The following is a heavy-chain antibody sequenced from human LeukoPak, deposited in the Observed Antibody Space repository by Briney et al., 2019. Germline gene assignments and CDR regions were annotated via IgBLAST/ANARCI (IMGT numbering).Heavy chain of an antibody. CDR2: ISGSGGST. Sequence: GGSLRLSCAASGFTFSSYAMSWVRQAPGKGLEWVSAISGSGGSTYYADSVKGRFTISRDNSKNTLYLQMNSLRAEDTAVYYCAKDKIEYSYARHFDYWGQGTLVTVSS. CDR3: AKDKIEYSYARHFDY. D-gene: IGHD5-18*01. V-gene: IGHV3-23*01. CDR1: GFTFSSYA. J-gene: IGHJ4*02.